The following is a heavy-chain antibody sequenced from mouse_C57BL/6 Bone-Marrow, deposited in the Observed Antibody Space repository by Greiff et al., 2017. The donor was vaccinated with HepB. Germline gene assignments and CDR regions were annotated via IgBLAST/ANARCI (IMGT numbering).Heavy chain of an antibody. V-gene: IGHV14-3*01. CDR3: APFLLDY. CDR1: GFNFKNTY. Sequence: EVQLQQSVAELVRPGASVKLSCTASGFNFKNTYMHWVKQRPEQGLEWIGRIDPANGNTKYAPKFQGKATITAVTSSNTAYLQLSSLTSEDTAIYYCAPFLLDYWGQGTTLTVSS. CDR2: IDPANGNT. J-gene: IGHJ2*01.